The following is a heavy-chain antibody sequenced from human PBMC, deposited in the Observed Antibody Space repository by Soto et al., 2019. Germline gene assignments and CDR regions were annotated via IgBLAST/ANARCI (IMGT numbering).Heavy chain of an antibody. CDR1: GFTFSNAW. J-gene: IGHJ4*02. D-gene: IGHD2-2*01. Sequence: GGSLRLSCAASGFTFSNAWMSWVHQAPGKGLEWVGRIKSKTDGGTTDYAAPVKGRFTISRDDSKNTLYLQMNSLKTEDTAVYYCTTGGGPRGYCSSTSCYEDFDYWGQGTLVTVSS. V-gene: IGHV3-15*01. CDR2: IKSKTDGGTT. CDR3: TTGGGPRGYCSSTSCYEDFDY.